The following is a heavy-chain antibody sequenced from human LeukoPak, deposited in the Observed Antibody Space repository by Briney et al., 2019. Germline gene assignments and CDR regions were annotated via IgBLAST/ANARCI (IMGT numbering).Heavy chain of an antibody. CDR3: ARELIGWPPPQRYCSSTSCYIPDAFDI. CDR1: GGSISSYY. D-gene: IGHD2-2*02. J-gene: IGHJ3*02. Sequence: AETLSLTCTVSGGSISSYYWSWIRQPAGKGLEWIGRIYTSGSTNYNLSLKSRVTISVDTSKNQFSLKLSSVAAEDTDVYYCARELIGWPPPQRYCSSTSCYIPDAFDIWGQGTMVTVSS. CDR2: IYTSGST. V-gene: IGHV4-4*07.